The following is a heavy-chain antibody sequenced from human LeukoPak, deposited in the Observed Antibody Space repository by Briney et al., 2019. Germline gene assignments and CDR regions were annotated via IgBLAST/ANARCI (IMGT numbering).Heavy chain of an antibody. CDR1: GFTFSSYA. V-gene: IGHV3-23*01. CDR2: ISGSGGST. CDR3: AKDRDYYGSGSYYSQFDP. J-gene: IGHJ5*02. Sequence: GGSLRLSCAASGFTFSSYAMSWVRQAPGKGLEWVSAISGSGGSTYYADSVKGRFTISRDNSKNTLYLQMNSLRAEDTAVYYCAKDRDYYGSGSYYSQFDPWGQGTLVTVSS. D-gene: IGHD3-10*01.